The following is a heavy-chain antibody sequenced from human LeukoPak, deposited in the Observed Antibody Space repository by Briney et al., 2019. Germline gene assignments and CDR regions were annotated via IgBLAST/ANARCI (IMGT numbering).Heavy chain of an antibody. V-gene: IGHV1-18*01. J-gene: IGHJ5*02. CDR1: GYTFTSYG. D-gene: IGHD2-2*01. CDR2: ISAYNGNT. CDR3: ARADIVVVPADWFDP. Sequence: ASVKVSCKASGYTFTSYGIIWVRQAPGQGLEWMGWISAYNGNTNYAHKLQGRVTMTTDTSTSTAYMELRSLRSDDTAGYYCARADIVVVPADWFDPWGQGTLVTVSS.